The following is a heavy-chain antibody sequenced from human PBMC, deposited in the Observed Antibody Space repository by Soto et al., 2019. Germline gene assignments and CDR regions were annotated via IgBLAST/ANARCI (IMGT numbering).Heavy chain of an antibody. Sequence: QDQLLQSGAEVKKPGASVTVSCKASGYSFTNYGITWVRQAPGQGLEWMGWISAFNGNTHYAQKLQGRVTMTPDASTSTAFLELRSLRSDDTAVYYCARDRGVAPPVAGNTHYYYYMDVWGKGTTVTVSS. CDR3: ARDRGVAPPVAGNTHYYYYMDV. V-gene: IGHV1-18*01. D-gene: IGHD6-19*01. CDR1: GYSFTNYG. CDR2: ISAFNGNT. J-gene: IGHJ6*03.